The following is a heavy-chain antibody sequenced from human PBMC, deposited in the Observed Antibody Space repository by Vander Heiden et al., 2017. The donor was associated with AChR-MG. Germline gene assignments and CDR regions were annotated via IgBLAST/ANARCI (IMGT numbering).Heavy chain of an antibody. V-gene: IGHV1-69*01. Sequence: QVQLVQSGAEVQQPGSSVKVSCTASGCTFRRHPISWVRRAPGQGLEWMGGIIPIFGTANYAQKFQGRVTITADESTSTAYMELSSLRSEDTAVYYCARLGYCSSTSCYRGQYYYYYYGMDVWGQGTTVTVSS. CDR2: IIPIFGTA. J-gene: IGHJ6*02. CDR3: ARLGYCSSTSCYRGQYYYYYYGMDV. D-gene: IGHD2-2*02. CDR1: GCTFRRHP.